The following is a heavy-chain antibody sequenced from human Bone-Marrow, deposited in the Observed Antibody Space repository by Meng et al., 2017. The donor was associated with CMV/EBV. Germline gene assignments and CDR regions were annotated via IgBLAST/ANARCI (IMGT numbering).Heavy chain of an antibody. Sequence: SETLSLTCTVSGGSISSYYWSWIRQPPGKGLEWIGYIYYSGSTNYNPSLKSRVTISVDTSKNQFSLKLSSVTAADTAVYYCARDRQRIEYYDFWSGYHPSWFDPWGQGTLVTFSS. CDR2: IYYSGST. D-gene: IGHD3-3*01. V-gene: IGHV4-59*01. J-gene: IGHJ5*02. CDR3: ARDRQRIEYYDFWSGYHPSWFDP. CDR1: GGSISSYY.